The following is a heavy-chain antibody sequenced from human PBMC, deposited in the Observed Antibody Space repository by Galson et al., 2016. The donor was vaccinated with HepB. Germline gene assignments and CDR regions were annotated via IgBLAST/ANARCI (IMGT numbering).Heavy chain of an antibody. Sequence: QSGAEVKKPGESLKISCKGSGYNFANYWVAWVRQMPGKGLEWMGIIHPGDSKTGYSPSFQGQVTISADESFSTAYLQWSSLKASDTAMYYCARHKDMSTWDYFDYWGQGTLVTVST. CDR3: ARHKDMSTWDYFDY. D-gene: IGHD2-15*01. CDR1: GYNFANYW. V-gene: IGHV5-51*01. J-gene: IGHJ4*02. CDR2: IHPGDSKT.